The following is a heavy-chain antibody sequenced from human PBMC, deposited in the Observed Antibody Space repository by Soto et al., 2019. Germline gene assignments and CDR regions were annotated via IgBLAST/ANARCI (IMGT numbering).Heavy chain of an antibody. CDR1: GGSISSSSYY. V-gene: IGHV4-39*01. CDR3: ARQVCTNGVCFFDY. J-gene: IGHJ4*02. D-gene: IGHD2-8*01. Sequence: QLQLQESGPGLVKPSETLSLTCTVSGGSISSSSYYWGWIRQPPGKGLEWIGSIYYSGSTYYNPSLKSRVTISVDTSKNQFSLKLSFVTAADTAVYYCARQVCTNGVCFFDYWGQGTLVTVSS. CDR2: IYYSGST.